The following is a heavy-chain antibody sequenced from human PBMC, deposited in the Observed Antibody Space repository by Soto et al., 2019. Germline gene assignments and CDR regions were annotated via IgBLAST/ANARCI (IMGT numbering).Heavy chain of an antibody. Sequence: QVQLVESGGGVVQPGRSLRLSCAASGFTFRSYDMHWVRQAPGKGLECVAVISYDGRNKFYRDYVKGRFTISRDNSKNTLYLQRNSLRYEDTAVYYCARGDREDIAVVIGVRPGEYGVDVWGQGTTVTVSS. V-gene: IGHV3-30*04. CDR3: ARGDREDIAVVIGVRPGEYGVDV. CDR1: GFTFRSYD. J-gene: IGHJ6*02. D-gene: IGHD2-15*01. CDR2: ISYDGRNK.